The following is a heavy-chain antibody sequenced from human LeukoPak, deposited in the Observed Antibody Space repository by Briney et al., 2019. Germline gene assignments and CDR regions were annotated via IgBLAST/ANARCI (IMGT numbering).Heavy chain of an antibody. J-gene: IGHJ4*02. V-gene: IGHV3-30-3*01. CDR3: ARGCSTSCPRLDY. Sequence: GGSLRLSCAASGFTFNIYAMHWVRQAPGKGLEWVAVISYDGSNKYHADSVKGRFTISRDNSKNTLYLQMDSLRNEDTAVYYCARGCSTSCPRLDYWGQGTLVTVSS. D-gene: IGHD2-2*01. CDR2: ISYDGSNK. CDR1: GFTFNIYA.